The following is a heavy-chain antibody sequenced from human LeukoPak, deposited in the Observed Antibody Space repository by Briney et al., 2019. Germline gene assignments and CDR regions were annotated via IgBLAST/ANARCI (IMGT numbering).Heavy chain of an antibody. CDR2: ISGSGGST. CDR3: AKERTSIVVVPAATDY. CDR1: GFTFSSYA. V-gene: IGHV3-23*01. D-gene: IGHD2-2*01. J-gene: IGHJ4*02. Sequence: GGSLRLSSAASGFTFSSYAMSWVRQAPGKGLEWVSAISGSGGSTYYADSVKGRFTISRDNSKNTLYLQMNSLRAEDTAVYYCAKERTSIVVVPAATDYWGQGTLVTVSS.